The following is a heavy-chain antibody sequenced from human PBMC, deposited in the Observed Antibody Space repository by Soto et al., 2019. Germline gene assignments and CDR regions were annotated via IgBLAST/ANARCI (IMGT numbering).Heavy chain of an antibody. V-gene: IGHV1-69*01. CDR2: IIPIFGTA. Sequence: QVQLVQSGAEVKKPGSSVKVSCKASGGTFSSYAISWVRQAPGQGLEWMGGIIPIFGTANYAQKFQGRVTIPADESTSTAYMALSSLRSEDTAVYYCARGGIVVVPAASGGYYYYYGMDVWGQGTTVTVSS. J-gene: IGHJ6*02. CDR3: ARGGIVVVPAASGGYYYYYGMDV. D-gene: IGHD2-2*01. CDR1: GGTFSSYA.